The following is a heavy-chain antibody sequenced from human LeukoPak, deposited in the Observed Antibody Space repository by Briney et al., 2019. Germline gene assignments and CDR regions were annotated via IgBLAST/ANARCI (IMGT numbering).Heavy chain of an antibody. D-gene: IGHD1-26*01. J-gene: IGHJ4*02. Sequence: GGSLRLSCAAPGFTVSSNYMSWVRQAPGKGLEWVSVIYSGGGTYYADSVRGRFTISRDNSKNTVYLQMNSLRAEDTAVYFCASQRSFNYWGQGTLVTVSS. CDR3: ASQRSFNY. CDR2: IYSGGGT. CDR1: GFTVSSNY. V-gene: IGHV3-53*01.